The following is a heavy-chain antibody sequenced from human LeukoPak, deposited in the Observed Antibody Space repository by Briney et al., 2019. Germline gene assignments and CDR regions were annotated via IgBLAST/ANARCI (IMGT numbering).Heavy chain of an antibody. CDR3: AKWGDYDVLTGYYVSDF. V-gene: IGHV3-23*01. CDR1: GFIFSNYA. Sequence: QPGASLRLSCAASGFIFSNYAMYWVRQAPGKGLEWVSAISGRSDNTYYADSVEGRFTLSRDSSKNTLYLQMNSLRADDTAVYYCAKWGDYDVLTGYYVSDFWGQGTLVTVSS. CDR2: ISGRSDNT. J-gene: IGHJ4*02. D-gene: IGHD3-9*01.